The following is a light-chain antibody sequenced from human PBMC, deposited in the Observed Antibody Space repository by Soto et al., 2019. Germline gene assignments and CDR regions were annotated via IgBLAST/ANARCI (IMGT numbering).Light chain of an antibody. V-gene: IGKV3-20*01. CDR2: GAS. J-gene: IGKJ1*01. CDR1: QSVSSSS. Sequence: EIVLTQSPGTLSLSPGERATLSCRASQSVSSSSLAWYQQKPGQAPRLLIYGASTRATGIPDRFSGSGSVTDFTLTISRLETEDFAVYYCQQYGDSPRTFGQGTKVEIK. CDR3: QQYGDSPRT.